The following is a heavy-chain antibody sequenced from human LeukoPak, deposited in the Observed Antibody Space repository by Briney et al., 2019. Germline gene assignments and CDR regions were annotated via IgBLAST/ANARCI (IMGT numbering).Heavy chain of an antibody. Sequence: GGSLRLSCAATGFTFDDYAMHWVRQAPGKGLEWVSLISGDGGSTYYADSVKGRFTISRDNSKNTLCLQMNSLRAEDTAVYYCAKDPPHVSWLFDYWGQGTLVTVSS. V-gene: IGHV3-43*02. D-gene: IGHD3-16*01. J-gene: IGHJ4*02. CDR3: AKDPPHVSWLFDY. CDR1: GFTFDDYA. CDR2: ISGDGGST.